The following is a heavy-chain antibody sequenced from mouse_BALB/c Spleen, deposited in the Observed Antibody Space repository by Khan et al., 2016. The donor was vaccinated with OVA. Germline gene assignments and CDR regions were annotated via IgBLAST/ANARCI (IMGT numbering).Heavy chain of an antibody. D-gene: IGHD2-10*01. V-gene: IGHV2-6-7*01. CDR2: IWGDGST. CDR3: ARAYYGNYREAMDY. Sequence: VELVESGPGLVAPSQSLSITCTVSGFSLTGYGVNWVRQPPGKGLEWLGMIWGDGSTDYNSALKSRLNLSKDNSKSQVFLKMNSLQTADTARYYCARAYYGNYREAMDYWGHGTSVTVSS. J-gene: IGHJ4*01. CDR1: GFSLTGYG.